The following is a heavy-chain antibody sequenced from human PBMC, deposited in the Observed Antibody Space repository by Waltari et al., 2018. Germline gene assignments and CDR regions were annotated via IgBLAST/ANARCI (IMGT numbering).Heavy chain of an antibody. CDR3: AREVGGSSWSTTPRGDAFDI. D-gene: IGHD6-13*01. Sequence: QLQLRESGPGLLKPSETLSLTCSGSGDYFGSGYYYWGWIRQAPGKGLEWIGSIYFAGSTYYNPSLKSRLTISVDTSKNQFSLRLSSVTAADTAVYYCAREVGGSSWSTTPRGDAFDIWGQGTMVTVSS. V-gene: IGHV4-39*07. J-gene: IGHJ3*02. CDR2: IYFAGST. CDR1: GDYFGSGYYY.